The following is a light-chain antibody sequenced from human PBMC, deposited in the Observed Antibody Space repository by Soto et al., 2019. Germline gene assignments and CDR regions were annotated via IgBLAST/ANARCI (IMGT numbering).Light chain of an antibody. CDR2: AAS. J-gene: IGKJ1*01. CDR1: QGISNF. Sequence: DIQMTQSPSSLSASVGDRVTITCRASQGISNFLAWHQQKPGKVPKLLIYAASTLQSGVPSRFSGSGSGTDFTLTITSLQPEDVATYYCQKYISAPWTFGQGTRVEIK. V-gene: IGKV1-27*01. CDR3: QKYISAPWT.